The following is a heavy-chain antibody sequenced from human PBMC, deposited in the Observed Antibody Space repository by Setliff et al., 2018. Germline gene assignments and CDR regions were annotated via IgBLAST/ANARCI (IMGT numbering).Heavy chain of an antibody. J-gene: IGHJ6*02. CDR1: GGSISSGDYY. CDR3: AGGGEGALGIPYYGMDV. D-gene: IGHD2-21*01. Sequence: SETLSLTCTVSGGSISSGDYYWSWIRQPPGKGLEWIGYIYYSGSTYYNPSLKSRVTISVDTSKNQFSLKLSSVTAADTAVYYCAGGGEGALGIPYYGMDVWGQGTTVTVSS. CDR2: IYYSGST. V-gene: IGHV4-30-4*08.